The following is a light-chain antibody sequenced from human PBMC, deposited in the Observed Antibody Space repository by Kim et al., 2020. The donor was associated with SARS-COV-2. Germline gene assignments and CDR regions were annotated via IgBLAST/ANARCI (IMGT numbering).Light chain of an antibody. Sequence: DIVMTQSPESLPVSLGETATINCKSSQSVLYNSVNKNYLAWYQHKTGQPPKLLIYWASTRESGVPDRFNGSGSGTDFTLTINSLQPEDVAVYYCQQYYSIPLTFAGGTKVDIK. CDR1: QSVLYNSVNKNY. CDR2: WAS. J-gene: IGKJ4*01. CDR3: QQYYSIPLT. V-gene: IGKV4-1*01.